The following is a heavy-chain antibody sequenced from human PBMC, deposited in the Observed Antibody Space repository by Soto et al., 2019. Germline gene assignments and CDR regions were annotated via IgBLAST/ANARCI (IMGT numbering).Heavy chain of an antibody. CDR3: ARGLSDYGSGSYYSWFDP. CDR1: GYSVTAYY. Sequence: ASVKVSCKASGYSVTAYYMHWLRQAPGQAFEWMGIINPGDHSTRYSHNFQGRVAMTSDTSKNQFSLKLSSVTAADTAVYYCARGLSDYGSGSYYSWFDPWGQGTQVTVSS. V-gene: IGHV1-46*01. CDR2: INPGDHST. J-gene: IGHJ5*02. D-gene: IGHD3-10*01.